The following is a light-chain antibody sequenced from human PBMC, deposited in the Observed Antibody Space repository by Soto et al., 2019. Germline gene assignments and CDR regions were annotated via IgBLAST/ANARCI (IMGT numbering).Light chain of an antibody. CDR1: QSVSRRY. Sequence: EIVLTQSPGTLSLSPGERATLSCRASQSVSRRYLAWYQQKPGQAPRLLIYGASSRATGIPDRFSGSGSGTDFTLTINSLEPEDFAVYYCQHYGSSPPWTFGQGTKVEIK. CDR3: QHYGSSPPWT. CDR2: GAS. V-gene: IGKV3-20*01. J-gene: IGKJ1*01.